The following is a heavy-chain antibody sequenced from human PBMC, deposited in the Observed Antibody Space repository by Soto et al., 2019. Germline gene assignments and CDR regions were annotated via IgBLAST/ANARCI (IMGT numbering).Heavy chain of an antibody. CDR1: GFTFSSYA. V-gene: IGHV3-23*01. CDR2: ISGSGGST. D-gene: IGHD2-8*01. J-gene: IGHJ4*02. Sequence: GGSLRLSCAASGFTFSSYAMSWVRQAPGKGLEWVSAISGSGGSTYYADSVKGRFTISRDNSKNTLYLQMNSLRAEDTAVYYCAKDRGCTNGVCSPGGLSDYWGQGTLVTVSS. CDR3: AKDRGCTNGVCSPGGLSDY.